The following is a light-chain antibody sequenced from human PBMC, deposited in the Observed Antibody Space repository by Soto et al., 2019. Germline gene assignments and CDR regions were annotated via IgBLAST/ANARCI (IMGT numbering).Light chain of an antibody. J-gene: IGLJ3*02. CDR2: DVT. CDR3: NSYTTINTVVV. Sequence: QSVLTQPASVSGSPGQSITFSCTGTSSDIGAYNYVSWYQHHPGKAPKLLIYDVTDRPSGVSDRFSGSKSGTTASLTISGLQAEDEADYFCNSYTTINTVVVFGGGTKLTVL. CDR1: SSDIGAYNY. V-gene: IGLV2-14*03.